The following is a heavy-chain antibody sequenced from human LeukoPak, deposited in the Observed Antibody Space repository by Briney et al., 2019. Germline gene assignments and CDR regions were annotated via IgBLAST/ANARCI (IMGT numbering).Heavy chain of an antibody. Sequence: GGSLRLSYAASGFTFDDYGMSWVRQAPGKGLEWVSGINWSGVNTGYADSVKGRFTISRDNAKSSLYLQMNNLRVEDTALYYCARPRPHDYYFDLWGQGTLVTVSS. CDR2: INWSGVNT. J-gene: IGHJ4*02. D-gene: IGHD1-1*01. CDR3: ARPRPHDYYFDL. CDR1: GFTFDDYG. V-gene: IGHV3-20*03.